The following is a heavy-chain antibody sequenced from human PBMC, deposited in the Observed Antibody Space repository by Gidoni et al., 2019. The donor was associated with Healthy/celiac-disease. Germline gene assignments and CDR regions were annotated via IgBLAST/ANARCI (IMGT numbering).Heavy chain of an antibody. CDR3: ARSRRLRFLEWCY. Sequence: QVQLQQWGAGLSKPSETLSLTCAVYGGSFSGYYWSWIRQPPGKGLEWIWEINHSGSTNYNPSLKSRVTISVDTSKNQFSLKLSSVTAADTAVYYCARSRRLRFLEWCYWGQGTLVTVSS. D-gene: IGHD3-3*01. J-gene: IGHJ4*02. CDR2: INHSGST. CDR1: GGSFSGYY. V-gene: IGHV4-34*01.